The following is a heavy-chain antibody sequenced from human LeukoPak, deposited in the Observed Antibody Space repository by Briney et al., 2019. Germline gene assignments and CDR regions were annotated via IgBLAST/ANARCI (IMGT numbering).Heavy chain of an antibody. CDR2: IYSGGTT. J-gene: IGHJ4*02. D-gene: IGHD3-9*01. Sequence: GGSLRLSCAASGFTVSSNYMNWVRQAPGKGLEWVSIIYSGGTTYYADSVKGRFTTSRDNSKNTLSLQMNSLRAEDTAVYYCARGHWFAHLDYWGQGTLVTVSS. CDR3: ARGHWFAHLDY. V-gene: IGHV3-53*01. CDR1: GFTVSSNY.